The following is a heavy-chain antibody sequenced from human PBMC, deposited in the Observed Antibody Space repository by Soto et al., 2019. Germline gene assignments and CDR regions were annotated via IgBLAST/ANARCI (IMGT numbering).Heavy chain of an antibody. CDR2: ISFDGSNK. CDR3: GRDRRFGKGYNWGFDY. V-gene: IGHV3-30-3*01. Sequence: QVQLVESGGGVVQPGRSLRLSCAASGFTFSSYAMHWVRQAPGKGLEWVAVISFDGSNKYYADSVKDRFTISRDNSKNTLYVQMNSRRAENTAVYYCGRDRRFGKGYNWGFDYWGQGTLVTVSS. CDR1: GFTFSSYA. J-gene: IGHJ4*02. D-gene: IGHD5-12*01.